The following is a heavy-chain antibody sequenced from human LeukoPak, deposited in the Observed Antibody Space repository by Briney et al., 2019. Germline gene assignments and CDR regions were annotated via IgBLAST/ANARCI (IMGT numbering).Heavy chain of an antibody. Sequence: PGGSLRLSCAASRSTFSSYGMSWVRQAPGKGLEWVSAITDRGGSTYYADSVKGRFTISRDNSKNTLYLQMKSLRAEDTAVYYCAKHQLHYYDSWGQGTLVTVSS. V-gene: IGHV3-23*01. CDR2: ITDRGGST. J-gene: IGHJ4*02. D-gene: IGHD3-22*01. CDR3: AKHQLHYYDS. CDR1: RSTFSSYG.